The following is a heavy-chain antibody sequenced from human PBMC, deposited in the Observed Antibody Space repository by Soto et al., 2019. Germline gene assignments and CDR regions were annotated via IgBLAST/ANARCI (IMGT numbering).Heavy chain of an antibody. D-gene: IGHD2-15*01. V-gene: IGHV3-30*18. Sequence: GGSLRLSCAASGFTFSSYGMHWVRQAPGKGLEWVAVISYDGSNKYYADSVKGRFTISRDNSKNTLYLQMNSLRAEDTAVYYCAKDLKTPGGKGARYFDYWGQGTLVTVSS. CDR3: AKDLKTPGGKGARYFDY. J-gene: IGHJ4*02. CDR2: ISYDGSNK. CDR1: GFTFSSYG.